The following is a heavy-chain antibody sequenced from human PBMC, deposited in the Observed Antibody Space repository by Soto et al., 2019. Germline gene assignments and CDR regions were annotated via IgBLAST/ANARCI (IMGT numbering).Heavy chain of an antibody. CDR2: IYYSGST. J-gene: IGHJ5*02. CDR1: GGSISSGGYY. D-gene: IGHD2-15*01. Sequence: SETLSLTCTVSGGSISSGGYYWSWIRQHPGKGLEWIGYIYYSGSTYYNPSLKSRVTISVDTSKNQFSLKLGSVTAADTAVYYCARVLGYCSGGSCYEITTNWFDPWGQGTLVTVSS. V-gene: IGHV4-31*03. CDR3: ARVLGYCSGGSCYEITTNWFDP.